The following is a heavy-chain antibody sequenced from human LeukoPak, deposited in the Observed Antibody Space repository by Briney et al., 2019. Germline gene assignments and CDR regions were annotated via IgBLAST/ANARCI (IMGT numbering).Heavy chain of an antibody. CDR3: ARDHDYVWGSYRPPGY. CDR2: ISAYNGNT. V-gene: IGHV1-18*01. CDR1: GYTFTSYG. J-gene: IGHJ4*02. Sequence: GASAKVSCKASGYTFTSYGISWVRQAPGQGLEWMGWISAYNGNTNYAQKLQGRVTMTTDTSTSTAYMELRSLRSDDTAVYYCARDHDYVWGSYRPPGYWGQGTLVTVSS. D-gene: IGHD3-16*02.